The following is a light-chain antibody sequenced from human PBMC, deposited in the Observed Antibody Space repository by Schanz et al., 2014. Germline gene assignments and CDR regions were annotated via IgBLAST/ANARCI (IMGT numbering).Light chain of an antibody. CDR1: QSVKNNY. CDR2: AAS. V-gene: IGKV3D-20*02. J-gene: IGKJ2*01. Sequence: EIVLTQSPGSLSLSPGERVTLSCRASQSVKNNYLAWYQQKPGQAPRLLIYAASNRATGIPDRFSGSGSGTDFTLRISRVEAEDVGIYYCMQGTHWPPYTFGQGTKLEIK. CDR3: MQGTHWPPYT.